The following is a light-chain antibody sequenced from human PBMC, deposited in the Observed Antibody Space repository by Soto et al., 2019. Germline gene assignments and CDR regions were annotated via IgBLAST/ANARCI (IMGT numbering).Light chain of an antibody. J-gene: IGKJ4*01. Sequence: EIVLTQSPGTLSLSPGKRATLSCRASQSVSSTYLAWYQQKPGQAPRLLIYGASSRATGIPDNFSGSGSGTDVSLTISRLEPEDFAVYYCQQYGTSPLTFGGGTKVEF. CDR3: QQYGTSPLT. CDR2: GAS. V-gene: IGKV3-20*01. CDR1: QSVSSTY.